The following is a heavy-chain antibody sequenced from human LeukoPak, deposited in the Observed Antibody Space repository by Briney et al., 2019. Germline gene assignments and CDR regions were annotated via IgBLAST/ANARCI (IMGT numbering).Heavy chain of an antibody. CDR1: GFTFSSYG. Sequence: GGSLRLSCAASGFTFSSYGMHWVRQAPGKGLEWVAATSYGGQHKYYADSVKGRFTISRDNSKNTLYLQMNSLRVEDTAFYFYVKDRSSTPPYYFDYWGQGTLVTVSS. J-gene: IGHJ4*02. D-gene: IGHD2-2*01. CDR3: VKDRSSTPPYYFDY. V-gene: IGHV3-30*18. CDR2: TSYGGQHK.